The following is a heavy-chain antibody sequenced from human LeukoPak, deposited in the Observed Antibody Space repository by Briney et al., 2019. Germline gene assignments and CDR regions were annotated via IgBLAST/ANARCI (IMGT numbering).Heavy chain of an antibody. CDR2: IYSGGST. Sequence: PGGSLRLSCAASGFTVSSNYMSWVRQAPGKGVEWVSVIYSGGSTYYADSVTGRFTISRDNSKNTLYLQMNSLRAEDTAVYYCARSSGYICDYSGQGTLVTVSS. CDR3: ARSSGYICDY. J-gene: IGHJ4*02. D-gene: IGHD3-22*01. V-gene: IGHV3-53*01. CDR1: GFTVSSNY.